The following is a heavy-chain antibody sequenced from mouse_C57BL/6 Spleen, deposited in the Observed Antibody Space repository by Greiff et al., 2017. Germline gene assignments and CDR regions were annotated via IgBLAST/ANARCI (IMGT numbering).Heavy chain of an antibody. V-gene: IGHV5-4*01. CDR1: GFTFSSYA. CDR2: ISDGGSYT. D-gene: IGHD1-1*01. J-gene: IGHJ1*03. Sequence: EVQLQESGGGLVKPGGSLKLSCAASGFTFSSYAMSWVRQTPEKRLEWVATISDGGSYTYYPDNVKGRFTISRDNAKNNLYLQMSHLKSEDTAMYYCAREALITTVVGYFDVWGTGTTVTVAS. CDR3: AREALITTVVGYFDV.